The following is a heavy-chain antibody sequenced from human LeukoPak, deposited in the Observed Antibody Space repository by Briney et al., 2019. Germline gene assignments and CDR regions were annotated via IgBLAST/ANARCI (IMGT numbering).Heavy chain of an antibody. D-gene: IGHD6-13*01. CDR3: ALSAEKQLVYFDF. V-gene: IGHV1-69*05. CDR1: GDTFSNYD. J-gene: IGHJ4*02. Sequence: ASVKVSCKASGDTFSNYDVTWVRQAPGQGLEWMGRIIPVFDTAKHAQNFQGRVTMTTDESSSTAYMELYSLRSEDTAVYYCALSAEKQLVYFDFWGQGTLVTVSS. CDR2: IIPVFDTA.